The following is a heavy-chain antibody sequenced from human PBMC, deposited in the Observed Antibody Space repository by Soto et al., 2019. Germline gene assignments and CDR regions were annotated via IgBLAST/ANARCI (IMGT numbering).Heavy chain of an antibody. J-gene: IGHJ5*02. V-gene: IGHV4-59*01. Sequence: SETLSLTCTVSGGSISSYYWSWIRQPPWKGLEWIGYIYYSGSTNYNPPLKSRVTISVDTSKNQFSLKLSSVTAADTAVYYCARADIVLVPAALPSWFDPWGQGSLVTVS. CDR3: ARADIVLVPAALPSWFDP. CDR2: IYYSGST. D-gene: IGHD2-2*01. CDR1: GGSISSYY.